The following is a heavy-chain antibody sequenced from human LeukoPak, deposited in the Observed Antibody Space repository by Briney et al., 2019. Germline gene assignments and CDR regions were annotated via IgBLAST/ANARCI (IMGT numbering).Heavy chain of an antibody. CDR2: INPTGGST. CDR3: ATRLGY. J-gene: IGHJ4*02. CDR1: GYTFTSYY. V-gene: IGHV1-46*01. D-gene: IGHD1-26*01. Sequence: GASVKVSCKASGYTFTSYYMHWVRQAPGQGLEWMGIINPTGGSTTYAQKFQGRLTMTRDTSTSTIYMELSSLRSDDTAVYYCATRLGYWGQGTLVTVSS.